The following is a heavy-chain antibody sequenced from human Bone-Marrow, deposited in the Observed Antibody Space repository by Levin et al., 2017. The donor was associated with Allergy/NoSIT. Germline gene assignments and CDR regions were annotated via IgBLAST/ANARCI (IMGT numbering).Heavy chain of an antibody. CDR3: TRGDSSGLTDY. J-gene: IGHJ4*02. V-gene: IGHV3-11*05. CDR2: ISYSGSFT. CDR1: GFTFSDSY. Sequence: LSLTCAASGFTFSDSYMSWVRQAPGKGLEWVSYISYSGSFTNYADSVKDRFTISRDNAKNSLYLQMNSLRAEDTAVYFCTRGDSSGLTDYWGQGTLVTVSS. D-gene: IGHD6-19*01.